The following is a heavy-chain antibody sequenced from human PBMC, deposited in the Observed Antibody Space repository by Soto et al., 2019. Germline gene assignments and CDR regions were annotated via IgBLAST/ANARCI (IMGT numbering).Heavy chain of an antibody. J-gene: IGHJ4*02. CDR2: ISGYNGNT. D-gene: IGHD6-19*01. CDR1: GFTFISYG. CDR3: ARDRGSGWFVY. V-gene: IGHV1-18*01. Sequence: QVQLVQSGAEVKKPGASVKVSCKTSGFTFISYGISWVRQAPGQGLEWMGWISGYNGNTNYAQKFQGRVTMTTDTSTSSAYMDLKSPTSDDTAIYFCARDRGSGWFVYWGQGTPVTVSS.